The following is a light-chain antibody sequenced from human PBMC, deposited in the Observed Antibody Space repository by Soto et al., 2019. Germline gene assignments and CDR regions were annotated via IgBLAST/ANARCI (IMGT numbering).Light chain of an antibody. CDR3: QQYNSYSRT. Sequence: DIQMTQSPSTLSASVGDRDTITCRASQSISSWLAWYQQKPGKAPKLRIYKASSLESEVPSRFSGSGSGTEFTLTISSLQPDDFATYDCQQYNSYSRTFGQGAKVEIK. V-gene: IGKV1-5*03. CDR2: KAS. CDR1: QSISSW. J-gene: IGKJ1*01.